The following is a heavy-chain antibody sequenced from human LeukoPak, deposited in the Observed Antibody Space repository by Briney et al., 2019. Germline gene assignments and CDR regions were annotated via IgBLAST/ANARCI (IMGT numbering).Heavy chain of an antibody. Sequence: SETLSLTCTVSGGSISSYYWSWIRQPAGKGLEWIGRIYTSGSTNYNPSLKSRVTMSVDTSKNQFSLKLSSGTAADTAVYYCARDDEISGYSSGWFLGYWGQGTLVTVPS. J-gene: IGHJ4*02. CDR2: IYTSGST. CDR1: GGSISSYY. D-gene: IGHD6-19*01. V-gene: IGHV4-4*07. CDR3: ARDDEISGYSSGWFLGY.